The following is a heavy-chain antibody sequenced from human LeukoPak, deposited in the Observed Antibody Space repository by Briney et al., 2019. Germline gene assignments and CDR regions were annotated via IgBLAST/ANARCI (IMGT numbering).Heavy chain of an antibody. J-gene: IGHJ4*02. CDR3: ARAIRDGYNPRDCDY. D-gene: IGHD5-24*01. CDR1: GYTFTSYY. V-gene: IGHV1-46*01. CDR2: INPSGGST. Sequence: GASVKISSKASGYTFTSYYMHWVRQAPGQGLEWMGIINPSGGSTSYPQKFQGRVTMTRDTSTSTVYMELSSLKSEDTAVYYCARAIRDGYNPRDCDYWGPGTLVTVSS.